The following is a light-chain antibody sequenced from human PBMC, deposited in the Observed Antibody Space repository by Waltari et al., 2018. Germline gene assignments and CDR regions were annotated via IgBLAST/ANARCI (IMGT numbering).Light chain of an antibody. J-gene: IGLJ1*01. V-gene: IGLV1-47*01. CDR1: TPNIGSNS. CDR3: AAWDDSLSGFYV. CDR2: RNN. Sequence: QSVLTQPPSASGTPGQRVTISCSGSTPNIGSNSVYWYQQPPGTAPNPLLDRNNHRPSGVPDRVSGSKSCTSASLAISGLRSEDEADYYCAAWDDSLSGFYVFGTGTKVTVL.